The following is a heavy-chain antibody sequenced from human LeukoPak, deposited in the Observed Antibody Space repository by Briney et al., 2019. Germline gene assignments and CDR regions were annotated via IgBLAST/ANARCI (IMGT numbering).Heavy chain of an antibody. CDR2: INSDGIRT. D-gene: IGHD3-22*01. CDR1: GFTFNSFW. CDR3: ARGGSGSGYHYYYYYMDV. Sequence: GGSLRLSCAASGFTFNSFWMYWVRQVPGKGLLWVARINSDGIRTSHADSVQGRFTISRDNANNTLYLQMNSLRVEDTAVYYCARGGSGSGYHYYYYYMDVWGKGTTVTVSS. V-gene: IGHV3-74*01. J-gene: IGHJ6*03.